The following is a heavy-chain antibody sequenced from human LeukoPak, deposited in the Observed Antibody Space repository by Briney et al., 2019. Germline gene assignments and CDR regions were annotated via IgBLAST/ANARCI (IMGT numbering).Heavy chain of an antibody. J-gene: IGHJ4*02. CDR1: GGSLRRNL. D-gene: IGHD5-12*01. V-gene: IGHV4-59*01. CDR2: FHNSRTT. Sequence: SETLSLTCTVTGGSLRRNLWNCMRQPPGQGLEWIGYFHNSRTTSYNPSLTGRVIISVDTAMDQISLKLNSVTAADTAVYYCARAHLGFSSWGQGTLVTVSS. CDR3: ARAHLGFSS.